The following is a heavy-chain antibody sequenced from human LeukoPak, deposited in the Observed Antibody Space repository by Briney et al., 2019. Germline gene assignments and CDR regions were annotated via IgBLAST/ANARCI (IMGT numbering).Heavy chain of an antibody. CDR2: IKSKTDGGTT. J-gene: IGHJ4*02. V-gene: IGHV3-15*01. Sequence: GGSLRLSCAASGFTFSNAWMSWVRQAPGKGLEWFGRIKSKTDGGTTDYAAPVKGRFTISRDDSKNTLYLQMNSLKTEDTAVYYCTTLYSYEFFDYWGQGTLVTVSS. CDR1: GFTFSNAW. CDR3: TTLYSYEFFDY. D-gene: IGHD5-18*01.